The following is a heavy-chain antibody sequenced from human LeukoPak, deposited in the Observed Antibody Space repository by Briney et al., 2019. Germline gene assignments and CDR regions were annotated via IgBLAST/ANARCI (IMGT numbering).Heavy chain of an antibody. D-gene: IGHD1-26*01. J-gene: IGHJ4*02. CDR2: IYYSGAT. CDR3: ARAQYSGSCFDY. CDR1: VXSISGYF. V-gene: IGHV4-59*13. Sequence: PSETLSLTCTVSVXSISGYFWSWVRQAPGTGLDWIGHIYYSGATNYNPSLRSRVTISVDTSENQFSLKPRSVTAADTAVYYCARAQYSGSCFDYWGQGALVTVSS.